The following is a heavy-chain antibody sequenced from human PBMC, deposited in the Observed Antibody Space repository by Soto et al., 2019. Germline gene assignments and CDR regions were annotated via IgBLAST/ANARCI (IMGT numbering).Heavy chain of an antibody. V-gene: IGHV2-5*02. D-gene: IGHD2-21*01. CDR2: IYGDDDQ. Sequence: QITLKESGPTLVKPTQTLTLTCSFSGFSLTTSAVGVGWIRQPPGKALEWLALIYGDDDQRFSPSLKNRRSIIKDTSRNQVVLTMTNMDPVDTATYYCAREVYSSTYFDSWGQGTLVTVSS. CDR3: AREVYSSTYFDS. CDR1: GFSLTTSAVG. J-gene: IGHJ4*02.